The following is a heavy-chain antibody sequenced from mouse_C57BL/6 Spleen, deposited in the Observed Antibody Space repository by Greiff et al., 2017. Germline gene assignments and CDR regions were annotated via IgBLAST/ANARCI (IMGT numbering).Heavy chain of an antibody. CDR2: IHPNSGST. CDR1: GYTFTSYW. J-gene: IGHJ3*01. D-gene: IGHD1-1*01. Sequence: QVHVKQSGAELVKPGASVKLSCKASGYTFTSYWMHWVKQRPGQGLEWIGMIHPNSGSTNYNEKFKSKATLTVDKSSSTAYMQLSSLTSEDSAVYYCARELGSSSFAYWGQGTLVTVSA. V-gene: IGHV1-64*01. CDR3: ARELGSSSFAY.